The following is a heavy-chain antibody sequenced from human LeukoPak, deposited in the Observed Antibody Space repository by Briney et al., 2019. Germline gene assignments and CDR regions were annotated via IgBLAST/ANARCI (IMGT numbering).Heavy chain of an antibody. CDR3: ARVGKYSSSWPIRYYFDY. CDR2: ISYDGSNK. Sequence: PGGSLRLSCAASGFTFSSYAMHWVRQAPGKGLEWVAVISYDGSNKYYADSVKGRFTISRDNSKNTLYLQMNSLRAEDTAVYYCARVGKYSSSWPIRYYFDYWGQGTLVTASS. D-gene: IGHD6-13*01. V-gene: IGHV3-30-3*01. CDR1: GFTFSSYA. J-gene: IGHJ4*02.